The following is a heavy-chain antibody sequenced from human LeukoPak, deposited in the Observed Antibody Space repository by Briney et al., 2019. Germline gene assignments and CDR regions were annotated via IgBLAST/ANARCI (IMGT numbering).Heavy chain of an antibody. CDR1: GFTFSSYA. CDR3: AKGHVLLWFGESL. V-gene: IGHV3-23*01. D-gene: IGHD3-10*01. Sequence: GVLRLSCAASGFTFSSYAMSWVRQAPGKGLEWVSGISGSGGNTYYADSVKGRFTISRDNSKNTVYLQMNSLRAEDTAVYYCAKGHVLLWFGESLWGQGTLVTVSS. CDR2: ISGSGGNT. J-gene: IGHJ4*02.